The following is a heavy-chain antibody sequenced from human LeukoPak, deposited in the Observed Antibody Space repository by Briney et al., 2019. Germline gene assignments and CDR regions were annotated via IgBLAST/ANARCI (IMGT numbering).Heavy chain of an antibody. D-gene: IGHD3-3*02. CDR2: INHSGST. CDR3: ARGPPHYY. CDR1: GGSFSGYY. Sequence: SETLSLTCAVYGGSFSGYYWSWIRQPPGKGLEWIGEINHSGSTNYNPSLKSRVTISVDTSNTQYSLKLSSVTAADTAVYYCARGPPHYYWGQGTLVTVSS. V-gene: IGHV4-34*01. J-gene: IGHJ4*02.